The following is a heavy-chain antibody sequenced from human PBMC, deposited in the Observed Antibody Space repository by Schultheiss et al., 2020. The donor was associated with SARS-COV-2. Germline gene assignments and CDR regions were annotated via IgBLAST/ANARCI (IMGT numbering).Heavy chain of an antibody. CDR3: ARDSLHGSDAADY. CDR2: IYSSGLT. V-gene: IGHV4-4*07. CDR1: GGSISNYY. Sequence: GSLRLSCTVSGGSISNYYWSWSRQPAGKGLEWIGRIYSSGLTNYNPSLKSRVTMSVDTSENQFSLKLSSVTATDTAVYYCARDSLHGSDAADYWGQGTLVTVSS. D-gene: IGHD2-2*01. J-gene: IGHJ4*02.